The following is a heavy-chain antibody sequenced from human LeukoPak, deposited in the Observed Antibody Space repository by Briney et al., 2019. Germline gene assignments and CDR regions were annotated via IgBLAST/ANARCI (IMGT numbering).Heavy chain of an antibody. D-gene: IGHD5-12*01. CDR3: ARVGIVATMDY. V-gene: IGHV3-53*01. J-gene: IGHJ4*02. CDR1: GFTFSSSA. Sequence: GGSLRLSCAASGFTFSSSAMSWVRQAPGKGLEWVSVIYSGGSTYYADSVKGRFTISRDNSKNTLYLQMNSLRAEDTAVYYCARVGIVATMDYWGQGTLVTVSS. CDR2: IYSGGST.